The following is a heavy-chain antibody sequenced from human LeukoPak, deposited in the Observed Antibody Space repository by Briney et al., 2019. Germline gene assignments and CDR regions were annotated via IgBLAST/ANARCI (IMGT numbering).Heavy chain of an antibody. Sequence: GASVKVSCKASGYTFTGYYMHWVRQAPGRGLEWMGWINPNSGGTNYAQEFQGRVTMTRDTSISTAYMELSRLRSDDTAVYYCARDRRYYYDSSGLPADYWGQGTLVTVSS. CDR3: ARDRRYYYDSSGLPADY. CDR1: GYTFTGYY. CDR2: INPNSGGT. J-gene: IGHJ4*02. D-gene: IGHD3-22*01. V-gene: IGHV1-2*02.